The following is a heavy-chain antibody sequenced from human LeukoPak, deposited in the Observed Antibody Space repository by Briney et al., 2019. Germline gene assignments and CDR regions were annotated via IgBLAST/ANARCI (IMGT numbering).Heavy chain of an antibody. J-gene: IGHJ4*02. CDR2: IHNSGST. Sequence: SETLSLTCTVSGGSISSSNYYWGWIRQPPGKGLEWIGSIHNSGSTYNNPSLKSRVTISLDTSKNQFSLNLTSVTAADTAMYYCARDRQQLVRGDHFDYWGQGTLVTVSS. CDR1: GGSISSSNYY. V-gene: IGHV4-39*07. D-gene: IGHD6-13*01. CDR3: ARDRQQLVRGDHFDY.